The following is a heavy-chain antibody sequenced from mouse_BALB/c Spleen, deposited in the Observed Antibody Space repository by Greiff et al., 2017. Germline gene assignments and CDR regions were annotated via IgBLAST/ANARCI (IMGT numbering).Heavy chain of an antibody. Sequence: EVQLVESGGGLVKPGGSLKLSCAASGFTFSSYAMSWVRQTPEKRLEWVASISSGGSTYYPDSVKGRFTISRDNARNILYLQMSSLRSEDTAMYYCAKISPYAMDYWGQGTSVTVSS. V-gene: IGHV5-6-5*01. J-gene: IGHJ4*01. CDR1: GFTFSSYA. CDR3: AKISPYAMDY. CDR2: ISSGGST.